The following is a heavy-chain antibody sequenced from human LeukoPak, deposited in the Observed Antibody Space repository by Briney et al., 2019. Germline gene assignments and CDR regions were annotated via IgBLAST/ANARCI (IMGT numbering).Heavy chain of an antibody. D-gene: IGHD6-13*01. V-gene: IGHV1-2*02. CDR1: GFTFTGSY. Sequence: RASVKVSCKASGFTFTGSYMHWVRQAPGQRLEWMGWINAYSGGTNYAQNFQGRVTMTRDTSISTAYMELTRLRSDDTAVYYCARQGAAASFDYWVQGTPVTVSS. CDR3: ARQGAAASFDY. J-gene: IGHJ4*02. CDR2: INAYSGGT.